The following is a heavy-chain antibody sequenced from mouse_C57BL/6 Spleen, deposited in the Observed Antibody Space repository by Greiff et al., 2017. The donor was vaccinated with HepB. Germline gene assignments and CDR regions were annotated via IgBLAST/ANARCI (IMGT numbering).Heavy chain of an antibody. J-gene: IGHJ4*01. V-gene: IGHV5-6*01. Sequence: EVMLVESGGDLVKPGGSLKLSCAASGFTFSSYGMSWVRQTPDKRLEWVATISSGGSYTYYPDSVKGRFTISRDNAKNTLYLQMSSLKSEDTAMYYCARHVPSLDYAMDYWGQGTSVTVSS. D-gene: IGHD6-1*01. CDR1: GFTFSSYG. CDR3: ARHVPSLDYAMDY. CDR2: ISSGGSYT.